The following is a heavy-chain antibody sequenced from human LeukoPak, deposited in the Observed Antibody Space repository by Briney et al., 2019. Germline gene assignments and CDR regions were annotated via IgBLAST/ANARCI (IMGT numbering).Heavy chain of an antibody. D-gene: IGHD6-13*01. CDR1: GGTFSSYA. V-gene: IGHV7-4-1*02. CDR3: ARADSSSTVDWFDP. J-gene: IGHJ5*02. CDR2: INTNTGNP. Sequence: GASVKVSCKASGGTFSSYAISWVRQAPGQGLEWMGRINTNTGNPTYAQGFTGRFVFSLDTSVSTAYLQISSLKAEDTAVYYCARADSSSTVDWFDPWGQGTLVTVSS.